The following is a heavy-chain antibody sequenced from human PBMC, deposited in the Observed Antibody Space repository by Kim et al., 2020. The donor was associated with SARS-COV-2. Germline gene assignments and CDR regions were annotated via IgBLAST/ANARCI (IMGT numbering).Heavy chain of an antibody. D-gene: IGHD2-8*01. CDR2: ITGSGTRT. V-gene: IGHV3-23*01. J-gene: IGHJ6*02. CDR3: AKERLDCTTSSCDYYYYSSIDV. Sequence: GGSLRLSCAASGFTFSTYVMTWVRQAPGKGLEWVSGITGSGTRTYYTDSVKGRFTISRDNSKKTLFLQMNTLRAEDTAIYYCAKERLDCTTSSCDYYYYSSIDVWGQGTAVTVSS. CDR1: GFTFSTYV.